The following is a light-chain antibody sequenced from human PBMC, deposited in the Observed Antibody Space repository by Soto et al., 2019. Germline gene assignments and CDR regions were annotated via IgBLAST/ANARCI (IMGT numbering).Light chain of an antibody. V-gene: IGLV1-51*01. J-gene: IGLJ2*01. CDR2: DNT. CDR1: YSNIGSNF. CDR3: GTWDSSLNVVV. Sequence: QSVLTQSSSVSAAAGQKVTISCSGSYSNIGSNFVSWYQHFPGSAPKLVIYDNTQRPSGIPDRFSGSESGSSATLGITGLQTGDEADYYCGTWDSSLNVVVFGGGTKLTVL.